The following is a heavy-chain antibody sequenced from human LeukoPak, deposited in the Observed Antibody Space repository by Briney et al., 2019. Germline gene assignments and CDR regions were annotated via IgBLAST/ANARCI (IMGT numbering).Heavy chain of an antibody. V-gene: IGHV4-31*03. CDR3: ERAGDSSGYHLDS. D-gene: IGHD3-22*01. Sequence: SETLSLTCTVSGGSVHSGGYSWSWIRQHPGKGLEWAGYIFNTGTTYYNPSLRSRITISADTSKNQFSLKLSSVTAADTAVYYCERAGDSSGYHLDSWGQGTLVTVSS. CDR1: GGSVHSGGYS. J-gene: IGHJ4*02. CDR2: IFNTGTT.